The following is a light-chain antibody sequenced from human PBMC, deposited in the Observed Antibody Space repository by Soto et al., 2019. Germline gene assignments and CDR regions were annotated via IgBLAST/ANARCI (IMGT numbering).Light chain of an antibody. CDR2: GAS. CDR1: QSVTRNY. J-gene: IGKJ2*01. Sequence: EIVLTQSPGTLSLSPGERVTLSCRASQSVTRNYLAWYQQKPGQAPRLLVFGASSRATGIPDRFSGSGSGTDFTLTISRLEPEDFAVYYCHQYGTSPPYTFGQGTKLEIK. V-gene: IGKV3-20*01. CDR3: HQYGTSPPYT.